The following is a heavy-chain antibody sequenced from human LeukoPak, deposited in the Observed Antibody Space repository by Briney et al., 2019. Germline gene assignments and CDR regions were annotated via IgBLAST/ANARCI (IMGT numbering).Heavy chain of an antibody. V-gene: IGHV3-30*04. D-gene: IGHD7-27*01. J-gene: IGHJ4*02. CDR1: GFTFNNYV. Sequence: GRSLRLSCAASGFTFNNYVMHWVRQAPGKGLEWVAVMSIDGNLKFYADSVRGRFTISRDNSRNTLYLELNSLRVEDTAVYYCARDLAWGAFDYWGQGILVAVSS. CDR2: MSIDGNLK. CDR3: ARDLAWGAFDY.